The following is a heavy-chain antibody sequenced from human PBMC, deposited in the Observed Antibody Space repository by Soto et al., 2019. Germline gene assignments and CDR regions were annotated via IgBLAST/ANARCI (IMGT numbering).Heavy chain of an antibody. CDR3: AHTASDGHNFADFDY. CDR2: IYSDDDK. Sequence: SGPTLVNPTQTLTLTCTFSGFSLSTSGVGVGWIRQPPGKALEWLALIYSDDDKRYSPSLRSRLTITEDTSKNQVVFTMINMDPMDTATYXCAHTASDGHNFADFDYWGQGTLVTVSS. J-gene: IGHJ4*02. V-gene: IGHV2-5*02. CDR1: GFSLSTSGVG.